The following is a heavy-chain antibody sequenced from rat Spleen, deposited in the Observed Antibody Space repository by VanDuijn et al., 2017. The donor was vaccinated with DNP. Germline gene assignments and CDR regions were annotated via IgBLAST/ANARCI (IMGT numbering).Heavy chain of an antibody. J-gene: IGHJ3*01. CDR2: ISTSGGST. V-gene: IGHV5-27*01. CDR3: TTDRDGSYGVAY. CDR1: GFTFSDYY. D-gene: IGHD1-3*01. Sequence: EVLLVESDGGLVQPGRSLKLSCAVSGFTFSDYYMAWVRQAPAKGLEWVAYISTSGGSTYYRDSVKGRFTVSRDNAKSTLYLQMDSLRSEDTATYYCTTDRDGSYGVAYWGQGTLVTVSS.